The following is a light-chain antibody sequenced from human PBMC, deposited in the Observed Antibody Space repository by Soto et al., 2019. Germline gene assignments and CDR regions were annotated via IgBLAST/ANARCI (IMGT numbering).Light chain of an antibody. CDR3: SSYVGSNNLA. Sequence: QSVLTQPPSASGSPGQSVTISCTGSNSDVDTYNYVSWYQQHPGKAPKLIIYEVTKRPSGVPDRFSGSRSANTASLTVSGLQAEDEADYFCSSYVGSNNLAFGGGTKLTVL. CDR2: EVT. V-gene: IGLV2-8*01. J-gene: IGLJ2*01. CDR1: NSDVDTYNY.